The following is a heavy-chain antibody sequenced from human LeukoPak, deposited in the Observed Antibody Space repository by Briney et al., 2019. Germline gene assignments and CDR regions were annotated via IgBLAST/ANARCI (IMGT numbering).Heavy chain of an antibody. J-gene: IGHJ4*02. D-gene: IGHD2-15*01. CDR2: ISGSGGST. Sequence: GGSLRLSCAASGFTFSSYGMSWVRQAPGKGLEWVSAISGSGGSTYYADSVKGRFTISRDNSKNTLYLQMNSLRAEDTAVYYCAKDRRLGYCSGGSCYSGFYGYWGQGTLVTVSS. V-gene: IGHV3-23*01. CDR1: GFTFSSYG. CDR3: AKDRRLGYCSGGSCYSGFYGY.